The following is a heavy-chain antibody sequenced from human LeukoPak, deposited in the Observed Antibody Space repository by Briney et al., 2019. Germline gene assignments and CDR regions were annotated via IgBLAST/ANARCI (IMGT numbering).Heavy chain of an antibody. V-gene: IGHV3-66*02. CDR1: GFTVSSNY. CDR3: ARAPGSGI. CDR2: IYSGGST. D-gene: IGHD1-26*01. Sequence: GESLRLSCVASGFTVSSNYMNWVRQAPGKGLEWLSVIYSGGSTYHADSVKGRFTISRDTSKNTVYLQMNSLRDEDTAVYYCARAPGSGIWGQGTMVTVSS. J-gene: IGHJ3*02.